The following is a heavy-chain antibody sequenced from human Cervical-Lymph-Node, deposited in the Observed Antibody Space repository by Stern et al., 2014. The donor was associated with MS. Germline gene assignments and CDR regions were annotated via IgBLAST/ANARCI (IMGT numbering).Heavy chain of an antibody. CDR1: GYTFTDYA. J-gene: IGHJ4*02. Sequence: QVQLVQSGSELKKPGASVTVSCKASGYTFTDYAMNWVRQAPGQGLEWMGWINTDTGEPTYAEGLTGRFVFSLDTSVSTAYLQISSLKAEDSAMYYCARYSRGWSGENDYWGQGTLVTVSS. CDR2: INTDTGEP. CDR3: ARYSRGWSGENDY. D-gene: IGHD6-19*01. V-gene: IGHV7-4-1*02.